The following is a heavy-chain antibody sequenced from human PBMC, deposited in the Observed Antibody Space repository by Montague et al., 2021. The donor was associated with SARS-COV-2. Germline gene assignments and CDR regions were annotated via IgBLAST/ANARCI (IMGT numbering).Heavy chain of an antibody. V-gene: IGHV6-1*01. CDR2: IYSESKWHT. CDR1: GDSVAEPRRR. CDR3: ASGWTLFD. D-gene: IGHD6-19*01. J-gene: IGHJ4*02. Sequence: CAISGDSVAEPRRRSEEHTPSPQTHIECVCRIYSESKWHTDYAVSVDGRLAIDADTSKNQFSLQLPSVTPEDSAVYYCASGWTLFDWGQGTLVTVSS.